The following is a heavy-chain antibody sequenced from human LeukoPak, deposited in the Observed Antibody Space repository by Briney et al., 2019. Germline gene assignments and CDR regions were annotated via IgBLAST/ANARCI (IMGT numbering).Heavy chain of an antibody. CDR2: ISSSGSTI. D-gene: IGHD6-13*01. V-gene: IGHV3-11*01. CDR3: ARSSSSHYYYYGMDV. CDR1: GFTFSDYY. J-gene: IGHJ6*02. Sequence: GGSLRLSCAASGFTFSDYYMSWIRQAPGKGLEWVSYISSSGSTIYHADSVKGRFTISRDNAKNSLYLQMNSLRAEDTAVYYCARSSSSHYYYYGMDVWGQGTTVTVSS.